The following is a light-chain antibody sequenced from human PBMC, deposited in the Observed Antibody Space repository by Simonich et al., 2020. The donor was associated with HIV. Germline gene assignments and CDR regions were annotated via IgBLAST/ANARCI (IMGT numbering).Light chain of an antibody. Sequence: DIQMTQSPSSLSASVGDRVTITCRASQSISSYLNWYQQKPGKAPKLLIYAASSLQSGVPSRFTGSGFGTEFTLTISSLQPEDFATYYCQQANSFPYTFGQGTKVEIK. V-gene: IGKV1-39*01. CDR1: QSISSY. CDR2: AAS. CDR3: QQANSFPYT. J-gene: IGKJ2*01.